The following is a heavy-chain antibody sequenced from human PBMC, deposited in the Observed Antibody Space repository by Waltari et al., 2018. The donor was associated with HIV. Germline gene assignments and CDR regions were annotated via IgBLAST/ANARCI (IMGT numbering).Heavy chain of an antibody. J-gene: IGHJ6*02. Sequence: TFTGYYMHWVRQAPGQGLEWMGWINPNSGGTNYAQKFQGRVTMTRDTSISTAYMELSRLRSDDTAVYYCARDGGACSGGSCYSVPYYYGMDVWGQGTTVTVSS. CDR2: INPNSGGT. CDR1: TFTGYY. CDR3: ARDGGACSGGSCYSVPYYYGMDV. V-gene: IGHV1-2*02. D-gene: IGHD2-15*01.